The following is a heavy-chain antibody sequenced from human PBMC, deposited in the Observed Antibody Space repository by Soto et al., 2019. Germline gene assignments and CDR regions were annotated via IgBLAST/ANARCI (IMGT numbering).Heavy chain of an antibody. D-gene: IGHD2-2*01. CDR3: ARDNAGYCSSTSCRKPYYYYGMDV. J-gene: IGHJ6*02. Sequence: LTCTVSGGSISSYYWSWIRQPPGKGLEWIGYIYYSGSTNYNPSLKSRVTISVDTSKNQFSLKLSSVTAADTAVYYCARDNAGYCSSTSCRKPYYYYGMDVWGQGTTVTVSS. V-gene: IGHV4-59*01. CDR1: GGSISSYY. CDR2: IYYSGST.